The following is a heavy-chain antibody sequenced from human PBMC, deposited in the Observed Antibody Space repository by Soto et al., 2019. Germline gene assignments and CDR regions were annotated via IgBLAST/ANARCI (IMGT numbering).Heavy chain of an antibody. CDR1: GFTFSSYS. J-gene: IGHJ6*02. V-gene: IGHV3-21*01. CDR2: ISSSSSYI. D-gene: IGHD1-26*01. CDR3: ARDHSPIVGAGNYYYGMDV. Sequence: EVQLVESGGGLVKPGGSLRLSCAASGFTFSSYSMNWVRQAPGKGLEWVSPISSSSSYIYYADSVKGRFTISRDNAKNALYLQMNSLRAEDTAVYYCARDHSPIVGAGNYYYGMDVWGQGTTVTVSS.